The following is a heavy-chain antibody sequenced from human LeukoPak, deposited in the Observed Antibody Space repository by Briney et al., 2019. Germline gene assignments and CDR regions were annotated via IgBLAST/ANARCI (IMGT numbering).Heavy chain of an antibody. CDR1: GGTFSSYA. CDR3: ARKYCSGGSCYFDY. CDR2: IIPIFGTA. D-gene: IGHD2-15*01. J-gene: IGHJ4*02. V-gene: IGHV1-69*13. Sequence: GASVKVSCKASGGTFSSYAISWVRQAPGQGLEWMGGIIPIFGTANYAQKFQGRVTITADESTSTAHTELSSLRSEDTAVYYCARKYCSGGSCYFDYWGQGTLVTVSS.